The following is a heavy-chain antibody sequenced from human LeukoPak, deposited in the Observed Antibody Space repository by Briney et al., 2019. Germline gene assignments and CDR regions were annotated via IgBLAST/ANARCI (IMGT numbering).Heavy chain of an antibody. CDR3: ARNYGSGSHGDWFDP. Sequence: GASVKVSCKASGYTFTGYYMHWVRQAPGQGLEWMGWINPNSGGTNYAQKFQGRVTMTRDTSISTAYMELSRLRSDDTAVYYCARNYGSGSHGDWFDPWGQGTLVTVSS. CDR2: INPNSGGT. V-gene: IGHV1-2*02. J-gene: IGHJ5*02. D-gene: IGHD3-10*01. CDR1: GYTFTGYY.